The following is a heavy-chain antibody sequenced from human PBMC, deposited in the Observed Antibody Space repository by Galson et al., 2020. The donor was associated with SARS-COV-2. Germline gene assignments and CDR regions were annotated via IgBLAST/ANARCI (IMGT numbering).Heavy chain of an antibody. D-gene: IGHD3-10*01. Sequence: SETLSLTCIVSGDSISRTGSYWAWIRQSPGKGRQWIGNIYYSGGTYYNPSLKSRVTISADTSKNKFSLNLSFVTAADTAVYYCASVRDYGSGSYRVDGFDSWGQGTLVTVSS. V-gene: IGHV4-39*01. J-gene: IGHJ4*02. CDR2: IYYSGGT. CDR3: ASVRDYGSGSYRVDGFDS. CDR1: GDSISRTGSY.